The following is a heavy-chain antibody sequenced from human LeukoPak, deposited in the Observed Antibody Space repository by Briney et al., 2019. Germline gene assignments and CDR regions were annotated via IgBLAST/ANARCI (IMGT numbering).Heavy chain of an antibody. CDR2: ISGSGGST. V-gene: IGHV3-23*01. CDR1: GFTFSSYA. CDR3: AKGPGGSTAWSWFVP. Sequence: GGSLRLSCAASGFTFSSYAMSWVRQAPGKGLEWVSAISGSGGSTYYADSVKGRFTISRDNSKNTLYLQMNSLRAEDTAVYYCAKGPGGSTAWSWFVPWGGGTLVTVSS. D-gene: IGHD3-16*01. J-gene: IGHJ5*02.